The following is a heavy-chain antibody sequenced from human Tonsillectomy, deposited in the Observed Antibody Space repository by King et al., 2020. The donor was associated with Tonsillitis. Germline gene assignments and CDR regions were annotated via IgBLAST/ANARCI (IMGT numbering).Heavy chain of an antibody. CDR3: ARDSYDSSGYFSYYFDY. J-gene: IGHJ4*02. CDR1: GDSISGYY. D-gene: IGHD3-22*01. CDR2: IYTSGST. V-gene: IGHV4-4*07. Sequence: VQLQESGPGIVKPSETLSLTCTVSGDSISGYYWSWIRQPAGKGLEWIGRIYTSGSTNYNPSFKSRVAMSVDTSKNQFSLTLSSVTAADTAVYYCARDSYDSSGYFSYYFDYWGQGALVTVSS.